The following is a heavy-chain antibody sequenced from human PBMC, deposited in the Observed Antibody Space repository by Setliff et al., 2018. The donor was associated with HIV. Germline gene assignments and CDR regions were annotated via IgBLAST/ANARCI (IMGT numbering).Heavy chain of an antibody. J-gene: IGHJ4*02. CDR3: NMGHYRKSSE. CDR1: GFSFSEFW. CDR2: IKADESEK. V-gene: IGHV3-7*03. D-gene: IGHD3-10*01. Sequence: LGGSLRLSCAASGFSFSEFWMNWVRQAPGKGLEWVANIKADESEKYYVDSVKGRFTISRDNTKNSLFLQMDRLRVEDTAVYYCNMGHYRKSSEWGRGTLVTVSS.